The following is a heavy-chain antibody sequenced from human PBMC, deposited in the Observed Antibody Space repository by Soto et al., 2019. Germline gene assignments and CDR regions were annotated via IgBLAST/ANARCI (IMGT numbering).Heavy chain of an antibody. V-gene: IGHV4-59*01. J-gene: IGHJ6*03. CDR1: GVSLKTYY. D-gene: IGHD1-20*01. Sequence: QVHLQESGPGLVRPSETLSLTCTVSGVSLKTYYWSWIRPPPGGGLEWIGYIFSSGSPNYNPSLRSRVTMSVETSNNQFSLKMSSVTAADTAVYYCARVAGISYYNHMDVWGKGTTVTVSS. CDR2: IFSSGSP. CDR3: ARVAGISYYNHMDV.